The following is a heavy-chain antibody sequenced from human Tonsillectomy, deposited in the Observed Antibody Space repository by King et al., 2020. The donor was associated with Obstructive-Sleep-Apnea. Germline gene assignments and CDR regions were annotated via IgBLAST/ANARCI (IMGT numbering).Heavy chain of an antibody. CDR2: IWYDGSKK. D-gene: IGHD3-10*01. CDR1: GFTFSSYG. Sequence: VQLVESGGGVVQPGGSLRLSCAASGFTFSSYGMHWVRQAPGKDLEWVAVIWYDGSKKYYEDSVKGRFTISRDNSKNTLYLQMNSLRGEDTAVYYCAKGSGSSWYFDYWGQGTLVTVSS. CDR3: AKGSGSSWYFDY. J-gene: IGHJ4*02. V-gene: IGHV3-33*06.